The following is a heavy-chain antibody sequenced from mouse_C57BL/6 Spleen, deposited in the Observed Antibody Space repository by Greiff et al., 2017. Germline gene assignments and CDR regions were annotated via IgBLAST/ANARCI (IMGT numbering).Heavy chain of an antibody. CDR3: ARRDYGSTCWYFDV. V-gene: IGHV1-61*01. CDR1: GYTFTSYW. D-gene: IGHD1-1*01. J-gene: IGHJ1*03. CDR2: IYPSDSET. Sequence: VQLQQPGAELVRPGSSVKLSCKASGYTFTSYWMDWVKQRPGQGLEWIGNIYPSDSETHYNQKFKDKATLTVDKSSSTSYMQLSSLTSEDSAVYYGARRDYGSTCWYFDVWGKGTTVTVSS.